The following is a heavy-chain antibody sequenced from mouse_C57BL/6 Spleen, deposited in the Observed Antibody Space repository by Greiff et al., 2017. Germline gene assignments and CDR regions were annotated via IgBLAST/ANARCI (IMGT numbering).Heavy chain of an antibody. CDR3: ARRGIYYDYDEPVAY. D-gene: IGHD2-4*01. CDR1: GYTFTSYW. V-gene: IGHV1-69*01. Sequence: QVQLQQPGAELVMPGASVTLSCKASGYTFTSYWMHWVKQRPGQGLEWIGEIDPSDSYTNYNQKFKGKSTLTVDNSSSTAYMQLSSLTSEDSAVYYCARRGIYYDYDEPVAYWGQGTLVTVSA. CDR2: IDPSDSYT. J-gene: IGHJ3*01.